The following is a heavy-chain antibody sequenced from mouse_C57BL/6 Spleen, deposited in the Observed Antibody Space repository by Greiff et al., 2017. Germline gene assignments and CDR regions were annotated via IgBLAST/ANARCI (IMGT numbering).Heavy chain of an antibody. CDR2: IDPETGGT. D-gene: IGHD2-3*01. CDR1: GYTFTDYE. CDR3: TRRRWLPFDY. J-gene: IGHJ2*01. Sequence: QVQLQQSGAELVRPGASVTLSCKASGYTFTDYEMHWVKQTPVHGLEWIGAIDPETGGTAYNQKFTGKAILTADKSSSTAYMEHRRLTCEDSAVYYCTRRRWLPFDYWGQGTTLTVSS. V-gene: IGHV1-15*01.